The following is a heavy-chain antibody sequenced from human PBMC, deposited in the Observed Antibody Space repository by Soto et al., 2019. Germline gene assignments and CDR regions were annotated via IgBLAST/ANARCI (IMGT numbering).Heavy chain of an antibody. CDR2: IIPILGIA. V-gene: IGHV1-69*02. Sequence: GASVKVSCKASGGTFSSYTISWVRQAPGQGLEWMGRIIPILGIANYAQKFQGRVTITADKSTSTAYMELSSLRSEDTAVYYCARGGPHRLGILTGYHNWFDPWGQGTLVTVSS. J-gene: IGHJ5*02. CDR3: ARGGPHRLGILTGYHNWFDP. CDR1: GGTFSSYT. D-gene: IGHD3-9*01.